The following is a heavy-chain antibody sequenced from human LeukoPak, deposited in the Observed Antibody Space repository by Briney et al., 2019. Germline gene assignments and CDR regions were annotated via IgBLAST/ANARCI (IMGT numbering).Heavy chain of an antibody. CDR1: GYTFTSYD. D-gene: IGHD3-10*01. V-gene: IGHV1-18*01. CDR3: ARYYYGSGSSDFDY. CDR2: VSPNSGNT. J-gene: IGHJ4*02. Sequence: ASVKVSCKASGYTFTSYDISWVRQAAGQGPEWMGWVSPNSGNTNYAQKFQGRVTMTTDTSTSTAYMELRNLGSDDTAVYYCARYYYGSGSSDFDYWGQGTLVTVSS.